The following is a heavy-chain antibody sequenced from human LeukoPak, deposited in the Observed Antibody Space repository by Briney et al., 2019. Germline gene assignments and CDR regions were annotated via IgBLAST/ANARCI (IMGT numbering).Heavy chain of an antibody. V-gene: IGHV4-34*01. D-gene: IGHD3-10*01. CDR3: ARGHGDLSY. CDR1: GGSFSGYY. J-gene: IGHJ4*02. Sequence: SETLSLTCAVYGGSFSGYYWSWIRQPPGKGLEWIGEINHSGSTNYNPSLKSRVTISVDTSKNQFSLKLSSVTAADTAVYYCARGHGDLSYWGQGTPVTVSS. CDR2: INHSGST.